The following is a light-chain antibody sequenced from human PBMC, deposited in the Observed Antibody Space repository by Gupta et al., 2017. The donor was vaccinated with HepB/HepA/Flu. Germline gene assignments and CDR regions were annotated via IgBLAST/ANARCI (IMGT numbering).Light chain of an antibody. CDR1: LSSFGGNY. CDR3: ATWDNSLSAMV. J-gene: IGLJ3*02. Sequence: HSVLTQLFPAPLSPGQRVTFSCSGSLSSFGGNYVYWYQQLPGTAPKLLIYRDNKRPAGVPDRCSGSKSGSSATRTNSGLQSEDEADYYCATWDNSLSAMVFGEGTKLTV. V-gene: IGLV1-47*01. CDR2: RDN.